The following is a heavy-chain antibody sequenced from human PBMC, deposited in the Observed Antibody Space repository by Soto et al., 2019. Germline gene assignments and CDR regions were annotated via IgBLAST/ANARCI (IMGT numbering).Heavy chain of an antibody. D-gene: IGHD2-15*01. CDR3: ARGDCVGGTCYSLAGSFYYYLDV. CDR1: GFTFSNYW. Sequence: EVQLVESGGGLVQPGGSLRLSCAASGFTFSNYWMYWVRQAPGKGLVWVSRINSDGSVSSYADSVKGRITISRDNVKNTLYPQMDGLRAEDTAVYYCARGDCVGGTCYSLAGSFYYYLDVWGKGTTVTVFS. CDR2: INSDGSVS. J-gene: IGHJ6*03. V-gene: IGHV3-74*01.